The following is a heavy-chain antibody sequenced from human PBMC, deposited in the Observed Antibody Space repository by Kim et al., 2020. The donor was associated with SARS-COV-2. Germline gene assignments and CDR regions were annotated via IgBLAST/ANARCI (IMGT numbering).Heavy chain of an antibody. Sequence: GGSLRLSCAASGFTFSSYAMHWVRQAPGKGLEWVAVISYDGSNKYYADSVKGRFTISRDNSKNTLYLQMNSLRAEDTAVYYCARDLAGPTDYWGQGTLVTVSS. CDR2: ISYDGSNK. J-gene: IGHJ4*02. V-gene: IGHV3-30-3*01. D-gene: IGHD6-19*01. CDR1: GFTFSSYA. CDR3: ARDLAGPTDY.